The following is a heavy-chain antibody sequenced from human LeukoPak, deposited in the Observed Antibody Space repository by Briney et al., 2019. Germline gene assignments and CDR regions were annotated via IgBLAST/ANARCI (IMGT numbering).Heavy chain of an antibody. CDR1: GGTFSTSA. Sequence: PSVQVSCKPSGGTFSTSAITWVRQAPGQGLDWMGRIIPVLNITTYAQRFQGRVTITADTSTSTVYMELSSLRSEETAVYYCARDQGLTAPPPYGLDVWGQGTTVIVSS. V-gene: IGHV1-69*04. J-gene: IGHJ6*02. D-gene: IGHD5-18*01. CDR3: ARDQGLTAPPPYGLDV. CDR2: IIPVLNIT.